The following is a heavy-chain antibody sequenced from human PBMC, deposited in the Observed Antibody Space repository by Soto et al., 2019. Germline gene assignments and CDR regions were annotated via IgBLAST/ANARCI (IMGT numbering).Heavy chain of an antibody. CDR2: IIPIFRTP. J-gene: IGHJ5*02. CDR3: ARRTGSGFRPGTHRFNWFDP. Sequence: QVQLVQSGAEVKQPGSSVKVSCQASGVTFSSFAISWVRQAHGQGLEWMGGIIPIFRTPNYAQNFQGRVTITADESTSSVYMELSRLRSEDTAVYYCARRTGSGFRPGTHRFNWFDPWGQGTLVTVSS. D-gene: IGHD5-12*01. V-gene: IGHV1-69*01. CDR1: GVTFSSFA.